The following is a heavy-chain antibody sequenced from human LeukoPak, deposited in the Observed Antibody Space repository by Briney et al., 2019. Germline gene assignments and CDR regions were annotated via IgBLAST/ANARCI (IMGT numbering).Heavy chain of an antibody. V-gene: IGHV4-59*04. Sequence: SETLSLTCTVSGGSISSYYWSWIRQPPGKGPEWIGNIYYSGRTYYNPSLKSRVTISVDTSKNQFSLKLSSVTAADTAVYYCARRSGRYSYIDGYNYYMDVWGKGTTVTISS. CDR2: IYYSGRT. D-gene: IGHD5-18*01. CDR1: GGSISSYY. J-gene: IGHJ6*03. CDR3: ARRSGRYSYIDGYNYYMDV.